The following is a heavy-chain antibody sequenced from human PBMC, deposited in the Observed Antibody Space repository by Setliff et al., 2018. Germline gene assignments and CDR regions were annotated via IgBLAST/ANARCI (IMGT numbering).Heavy chain of an antibody. Sequence: ASVKVSCKASGYTFTSYGISWVRQAPGQGLEWMGWISAYNGNTNYAQKPQGRVTMTTDTSTSTAYMELRSLRSDDTAVYYCARVPRLEWLLPTFDSWGQGTLVTVSS. V-gene: IGHV1-18*01. CDR1: GYTFTSYG. J-gene: IGHJ4*02. CDR3: ARVPRLEWLLPTFDS. D-gene: IGHD3-3*01. CDR2: ISAYNGNT.